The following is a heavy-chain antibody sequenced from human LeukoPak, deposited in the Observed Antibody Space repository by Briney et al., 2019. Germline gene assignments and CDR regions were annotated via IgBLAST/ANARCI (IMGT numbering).Heavy chain of an antibody. D-gene: IGHD3-10*01. CDR2: IRYDGSNK. V-gene: IGHV3-30*02. CDR1: GFTFSSYG. CDR3: ARGPHLWSYYYYYYMDV. J-gene: IGHJ6*03. Sequence: GGSLRLSCAASGFTFSSYGMHWVRQAPGKGLEWVAFIRYDGSNKYYADSVKGRFTISRDNSKNTLYLQMNSLRAEDTAVYYCARGPHLWSYYYYYYMDVWGKGTTVTVSS.